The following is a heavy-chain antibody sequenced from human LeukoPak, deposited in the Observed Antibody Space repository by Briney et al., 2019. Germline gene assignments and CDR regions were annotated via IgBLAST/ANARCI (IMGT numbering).Heavy chain of an antibody. V-gene: IGHV3-23*01. CDR3: AKSAYYDASGYYREYYFDY. CDR1: GFSFGNYA. J-gene: IGHJ4*02. CDR2: ISGSGGST. D-gene: IGHD3-22*01. Sequence: GGSLRLSCVSSGFSFGNYAMSWVRQAPGKGLEWVSSISGSGGSTHYADSVKGRFTISRDKTKNTLYLQMNSLRAEDTAVYYCAKSAYYDASGYYREYYFDYWGQGTLVTVSS.